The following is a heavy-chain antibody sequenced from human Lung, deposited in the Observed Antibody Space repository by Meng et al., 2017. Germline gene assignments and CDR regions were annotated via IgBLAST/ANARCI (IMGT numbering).Heavy chain of an antibody. V-gene: IGHV1-2*06. Sequence: QVQLGQSVAEVTKPGSSVKVTCKASGGTLSSYAISWGRQAPGQGLEWMGRINPKSGDTHYAQRFQGRVTMTGDTSISTAYMELSGLRSDDTAMYYCARDEDISAAGKLFGDYWGQGTLVTVSS. D-gene: IGHD6-13*01. CDR2: INPKSGDT. CDR3: ARDEDISAAGKLFGDY. CDR1: GGTLSSYA. J-gene: IGHJ4*02.